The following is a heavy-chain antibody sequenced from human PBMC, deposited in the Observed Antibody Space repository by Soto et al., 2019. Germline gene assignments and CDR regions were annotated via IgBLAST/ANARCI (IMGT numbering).Heavy chain of an antibody. J-gene: IGHJ6*03. V-gene: IGHV3-23*01. CDR1: GFTFSSYA. D-gene: IGHD2-2*01. CDR3: AKDSGRGDIVVVPAALSRAYYYMDV. CDR2: ISGSGGST. Sequence: GGSLRLSCAASGFTFSSYAMSWVRQAPGRGLEWVSAISGSGGSTYYADSVKGRFTISRDNSKNTLYLQMNSLRAEGTAVYYCAKDSGRGDIVVVPAALSRAYYYMDVWGKGTTVTVSS.